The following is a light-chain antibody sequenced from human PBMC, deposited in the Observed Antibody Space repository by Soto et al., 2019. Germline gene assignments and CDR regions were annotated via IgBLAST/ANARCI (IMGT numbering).Light chain of an antibody. V-gene: IGKV2D-29*02. CDR1: QSLLHITGETF. CDR2: EVS. J-gene: IGKJ5*01. Sequence: DVVMTQPPLSLSVAPGQPASISCKSSQSLLHITGETFLFWYLQKPGQSPQLLIYEVSTRVSGVPDRFSGSGSGTDFTLEISRVETDDVGIYYCMQSTQLPPTFGQGALLEIK. CDR3: MQSTQLPPT.